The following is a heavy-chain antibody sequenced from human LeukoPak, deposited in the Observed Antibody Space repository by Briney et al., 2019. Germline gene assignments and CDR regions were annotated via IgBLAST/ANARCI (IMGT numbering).Heavy chain of an antibody. CDR1: GGSISSYNYY. V-gene: IGHV4-39*01. CDR3: ARSSEDFYGSGKFDP. CDR2: IYYSGST. D-gene: IGHD3-10*01. Sequence: SETLSLTCTVSGGSISSYNYYWGWIRQPPGKGLEWIGSIYYSGSTYYSPSLKSRVTFSVDTSKNQFSLKLDSVTAADTAVYYCARSSEDFYGSGKFDPWGQGTLVTVSS. J-gene: IGHJ5*02.